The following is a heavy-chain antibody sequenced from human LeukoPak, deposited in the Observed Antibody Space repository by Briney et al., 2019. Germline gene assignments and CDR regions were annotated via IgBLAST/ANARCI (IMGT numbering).Heavy chain of an antibody. D-gene: IGHD5-24*01. CDR3: ARDDAGDGYNRLFDY. V-gene: IGHV4-31*03. CDR1: GGSISSGGYY. CDR2: IYYSGST. J-gene: IGHJ4*02. Sequence: SQTLFLTCTVSGGSISSGGYYWSWIRQHPGKGLEWIGYIYYSGSTYYNPSLKSRVTISVDTSKNQFSLKLSSVTAADTAVYYCARDDAGDGYNRLFDYWGQGTLVTVSS.